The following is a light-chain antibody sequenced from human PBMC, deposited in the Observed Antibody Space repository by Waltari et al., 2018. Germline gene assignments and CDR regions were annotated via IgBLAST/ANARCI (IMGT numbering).Light chain of an antibody. CDR1: ESIASY. CDR2: GVS. J-gene: IGKJ3*01. CDR3: QQTVASPFT. V-gene: IGKV1-39*01. Sequence: IQMTQSPSSLSASVGDTVTISCRPDESIASYFNWYQQRVGQPPKLLIYGVSGLQTGVPSRFSGTSSGRDFTLTISSLQPEDSATYYCQQTVASPFTFGPGTEV.